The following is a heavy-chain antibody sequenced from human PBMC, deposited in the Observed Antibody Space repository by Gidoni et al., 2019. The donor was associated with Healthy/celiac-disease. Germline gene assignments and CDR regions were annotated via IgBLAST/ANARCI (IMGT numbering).Heavy chain of an antibody. Sequence: QVQLQESGPGLLKPSETLSLTCAVSGYSISSGYYWGWLRQPPGKGLEWIGSIYHSGSTYYNPSLKSRVTISVDTSKIQFSLKLSSVTAADTAVYYCARAMGHHYYDSSGYAWYYYGMDVWGQGTTVTVSS. CDR3: ARAMGHHYYDSSGYAWYYYGMDV. CDR1: GYSISSGYY. D-gene: IGHD3-22*01. CDR2: IYHSGST. J-gene: IGHJ6*02. V-gene: IGHV4-38-2*01.